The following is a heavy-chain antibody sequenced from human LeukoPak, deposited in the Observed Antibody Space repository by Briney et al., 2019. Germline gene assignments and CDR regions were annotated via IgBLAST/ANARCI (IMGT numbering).Heavy chain of an antibody. Sequence: SETLSLTCTVSGYSISSGYYWGWIRQPPGKGLEWIGSIYHSGSTCYNPSLKSRVTISVDTSKNQFSLKLSSVTAADTAVYYCARDQGGGTTPFFDYWGQGTLVTVSS. V-gene: IGHV4-38-2*02. CDR1: GYSISSGYY. CDR2: IYHSGST. CDR3: ARDQGGGTTPFFDY. J-gene: IGHJ4*02. D-gene: IGHD1-1*01.